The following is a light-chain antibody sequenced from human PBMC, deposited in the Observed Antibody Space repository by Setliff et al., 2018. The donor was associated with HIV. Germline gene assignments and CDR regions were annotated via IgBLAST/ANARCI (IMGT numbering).Light chain of an antibody. CDR2: AVS. V-gene: IGLV2-23*02. CDR1: TSDIGSYNL. CDR3: CSYADGATHV. Sequence: QSALAQPASVSGFPGQSITISCTGTTSDIGSYNLVSWYQHHPGKAPRLIIYAVSKRPTGVSDHISGSKSGTTASLTFSGLRADDEADYYCCSYADGATHVVGIGTKV. J-gene: IGLJ1*01.